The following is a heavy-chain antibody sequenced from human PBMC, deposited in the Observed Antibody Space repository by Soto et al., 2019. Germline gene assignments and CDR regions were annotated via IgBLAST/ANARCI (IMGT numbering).Heavy chain of an antibody. CDR1: GFTFSAYW. J-gene: IGHJ4*02. D-gene: IGHD4-4*01. V-gene: IGHV3-7*01. CDR3: ARIGGTTLPTSYLDF. Sequence: VGSLRLSCAASGFTFSAYWMSWFRQTPVNWLEWLSDIKHDGSAKYYADSVKGRFTVSRDNAKNSLYLEMDSLRDEDTAVYFCARIGGTTLPTSYLDFWGQGTLVT. CDR2: IKHDGSAK.